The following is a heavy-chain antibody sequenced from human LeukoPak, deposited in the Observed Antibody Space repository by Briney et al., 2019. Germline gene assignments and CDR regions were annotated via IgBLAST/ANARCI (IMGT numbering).Heavy chain of an antibody. CDR3: AKDLLTGERPDAFDY. Sequence: GGSLRLPCAASGFTFSSYAMSWVRQAPGKGLEWVSAISGSGGSTYYADSVKGRFTISRDNSKNTLYLQMNSLRAEDTAVYYCAKDLLTGERPDAFDYWGQGTLVTVSS. D-gene: IGHD7-27*01. V-gene: IGHV3-23*01. CDR1: GFTFSSYA. J-gene: IGHJ4*02. CDR2: ISGSGGST.